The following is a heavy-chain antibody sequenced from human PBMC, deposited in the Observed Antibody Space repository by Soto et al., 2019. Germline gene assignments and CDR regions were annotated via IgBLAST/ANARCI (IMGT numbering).Heavy chain of an antibody. Sequence: PVGSLRLSCASSVFTFSSYAMHWVRQSPGKGLEWVAVISYDGSNKYYADSVKGRFTISRDNSKNTLYLQMNSLRAEDTAVYYCARGRTVVTAASNYYGMDVLGQGTRVTVSS. J-gene: IGHJ6*02. CDR3: ARGRTVVTAASNYYGMDV. V-gene: IGHV3-30-3*01. CDR1: VFTFSSYA. D-gene: IGHD2-2*01. CDR2: ISYDGSNK.